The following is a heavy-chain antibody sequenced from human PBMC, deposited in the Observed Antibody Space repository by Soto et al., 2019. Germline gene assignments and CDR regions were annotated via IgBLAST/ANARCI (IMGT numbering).Heavy chain of an antibody. D-gene: IGHD5-18*01. J-gene: IGHJ4*02. CDR1: AGSISRYY. Sequence: SETLSLTCSVSAGSISRYYWGWVRQSPGEGLEWIAHISYTVDTSYNPSLKSRVTISLDTSKNQIALRLMSVTAADTAVYYCVGSLMSRAMESFDYWGQGTLVTVSS. V-gene: IGHV4-59*01. CDR3: VGSLMSRAMESFDY. CDR2: ISYTVDT.